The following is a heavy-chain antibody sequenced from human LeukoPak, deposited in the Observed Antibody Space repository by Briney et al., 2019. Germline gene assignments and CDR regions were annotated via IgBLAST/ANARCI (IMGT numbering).Heavy chain of an antibody. J-gene: IGHJ5*02. Sequence: GGSLRLSCAASGFTFSSYWMSWVRQAPGKGLEWVANIKQDGSEKYYVDSVKGRFTISRDNAKNSLYLQMNSLRAEDTAVYYCARRARRNYDILTGSDNWFDPWGQGTLVTVSS. CDR3: ARRARRNYDILTGSDNWFDP. D-gene: IGHD3-9*01. CDR1: GFTFSSYW. CDR2: IKQDGSEK. V-gene: IGHV3-7*01.